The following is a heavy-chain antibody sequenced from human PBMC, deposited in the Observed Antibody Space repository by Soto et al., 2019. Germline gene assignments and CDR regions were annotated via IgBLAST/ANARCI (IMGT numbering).Heavy chain of an antibody. Sequence: EVQLLESGGGLVQPGGSLRLSCAASGFTFSNYAVTWVRQAPGKGLEWVSTISGSGGSTYYAESVKGRFTISRDNSKNTLYLQMNSLRAEDTAVYYCAKDQGSSWYEIDYWGLGTLVTVSS. CDR2: ISGSGGST. J-gene: IGHJ4*02. CDR3: AKDQGSSWYEIDY. D-gene: IGHD6-13*01. V-gene: IGHV3-23*01. CDR1: GFTFSNYA.